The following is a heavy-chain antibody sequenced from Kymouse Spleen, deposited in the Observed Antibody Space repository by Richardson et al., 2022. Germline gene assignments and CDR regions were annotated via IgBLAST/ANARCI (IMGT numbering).Heavy chain of an antibody. Sequence: QVQLQQWGAGLLKPSETLSLTCAVYGGSFSGYYWSWIRQPPGKGLEWIGEINHSGSTNYNPSLKSRVTISVDTSKNQFSLKLSSVTAADTAVYYCARGWSGSYYGWFDPWGQGTLVTVSS. V-gene: IGHV4-34*01. CDR1: GGSFSGYY. CDR2: INHSGST. D-gene: IGHD1-26*01. J-gene: IGHJ5*02. CDR3: ARGWSGSYYGWFDP.